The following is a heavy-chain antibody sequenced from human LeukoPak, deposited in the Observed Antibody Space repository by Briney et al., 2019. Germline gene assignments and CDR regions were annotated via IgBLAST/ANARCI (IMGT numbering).Heavy chain of an antibody. D-gene: IGHD4-17*01. Sequence: SETLSLTCPVSGGSISSYYWSWIRQPPGKGLEWIGYIYYSGSTNYNPSLKSRVTISVDTSKNQFSLKLSSVTAADTAVYYCARGFRSYGDYVIDYWGQGTLVTVSS. CDR2: IYYSGST. J-gene: IGHJ4*02. CDR1: GGSISSYY. V-gene: IGHV4-59*01. CDR3: ARGFRSYGDYVIDY.